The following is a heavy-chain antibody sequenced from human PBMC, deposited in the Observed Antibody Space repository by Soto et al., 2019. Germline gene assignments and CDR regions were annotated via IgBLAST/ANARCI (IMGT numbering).Heavy chain of an antibody. D-gene: IGHD3-9*01. CDR3: ARTVLGPDILADQFVDYYYYMDV. CDR1: GDSMTYSY. J-gene: IGHJ6*03. Sequence: QVQLQESGPGRVKPSETLSLTCTVSGDSMTYSYWGWIRLLPGRGLEWVGYIYYGGSTSYTPTLRRRVIISLDTSHRPFSLQQRSVTAADTTIYYCARTVLGPDILADQFVDYYYYMDVWAQGTTVTVSS. V-gene: IGHV4-59*08. CDR2: IYYGGST.